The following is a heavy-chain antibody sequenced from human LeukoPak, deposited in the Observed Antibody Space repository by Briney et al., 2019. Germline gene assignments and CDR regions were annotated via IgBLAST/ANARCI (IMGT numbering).Heavy chain of an antibody. D-gene: IGHD2-15*01. CDR1: GYTFTSYD. V-gene: IGHV1-8*03. CDR2: MNPNSGNT. CDR3: ARSPAANFDH. J-gene: IGHJ4*02. Sequence: ASVKVSCKASGYTFTSYDINWVRQAPGQGLEWMGWMNPNSGNTGYAQTFQGRVTITRNNSISTPYIELSSLRSADTAVYYCARSPAANFDHWGQGNLVTVSS.